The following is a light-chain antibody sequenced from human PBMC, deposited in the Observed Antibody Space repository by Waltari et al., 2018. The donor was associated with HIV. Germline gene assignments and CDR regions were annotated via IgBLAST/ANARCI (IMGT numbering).Light chain of an antibody. V-gene: IGLV2-11*01. CDR3: CSYAGSYTWV. J-gene: IGLJ3*02. CDR1: SSDVGGYNY. Sequence: QSALTQSRSVSGSPGQSVTISCTGTSSDVGGYNYVSWYQQHPGKVPKLMIYDVNKRPSGVPDRFSGSKSANTASLTISGLQAEDEADYYCCSYAGSYTWVFGGGTKLTVL. CDR2: DVN.